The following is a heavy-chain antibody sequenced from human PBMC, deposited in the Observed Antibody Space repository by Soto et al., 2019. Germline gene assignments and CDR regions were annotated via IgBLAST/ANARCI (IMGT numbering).Heavy chain of an antibody. D-gene: IGHD3-22*01. CDR3: ADVNYYDSSGPVDY. CDR2: ISYDGSNK. CDR1: GFTFSSYA. J-gene: IGHJ4*02. Sequence: GGSLRLSCPASGFTFSSYAMHWIRQAPGKGLEWVAVISYDGSNKYYADSVKGRFTTSRDNSKNTLYLQMNSLRAEDTAVYYCADVNYYDSSGPVDYWGQGTLVTVSS. V-gene: IGHV3-30-3*01.